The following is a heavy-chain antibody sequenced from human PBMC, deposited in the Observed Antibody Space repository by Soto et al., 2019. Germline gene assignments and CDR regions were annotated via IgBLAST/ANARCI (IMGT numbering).Heavy chain of an antibody. J-gene: IGHJ6*02. V-gene: IGHV1-18*01. CDR2: ISAYNGNT. CDR3: ARVNFSPPYSYYSGMDV. Sequence: QVQLVQSGAEVKKPGASVKVSCKASGYTFTSYGITWVRQAPGQGLEWMGWISAYNGNTNYAQKLQGRVTMTTDTSTSMAYMELWILRSDDTAVYYFARVNFSPPYSYYSGMDVWGQGTTVSVSS. CDR1: GYTFTSYG.